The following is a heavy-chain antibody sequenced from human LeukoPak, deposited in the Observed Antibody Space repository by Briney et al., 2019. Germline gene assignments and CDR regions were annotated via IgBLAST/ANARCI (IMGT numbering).Heavy chain of an antibody. CDR1: GGSINVFY. Sequence: SETLSLTCTVSGGSINVFYWSWIRQPAGKGLQWIGRISTSGNTDYNPSLKSRVTMSVDTSKNQFSLKLTSVTAADTAVYYCASDSFYDRGGYFYYWGQGTPVTVS. D-gene: IGHD3-22*01. CDR3: ASDSFYDRGGYFYY. J-gene: IGHJ4*02. V-gene: IGHV4-4*07. CDR2: ISTSGNT.